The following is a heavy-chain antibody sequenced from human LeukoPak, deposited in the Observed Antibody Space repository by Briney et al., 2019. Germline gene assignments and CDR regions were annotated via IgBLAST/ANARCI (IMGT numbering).Heavy chain of an antibody. Sequence: GGSLRLSCAASGFTFSSYGMHWVRQAPGKGLEWVAVIWYDGSNKYYADSVKGRFTISRDNSKNTLYLQMNSLRAEDTAVYYYAREPATMFRGYYGIDVWGQGTTVTVSS. CDR2: IWYDGSNK. CDR3: AREPATMFRGYYGIDV. V-gene: IGHV3-33*01. J-gene: IGHJ6*02. CDR1: GFTFSSYG. D-gene: IGHD3-10*01.